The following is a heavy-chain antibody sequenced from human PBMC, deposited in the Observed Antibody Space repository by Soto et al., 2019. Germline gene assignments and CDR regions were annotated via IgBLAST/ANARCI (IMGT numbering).Heavy chain of an antibody. Sequence: HPGGSLRLSCVGSGFTFSSHALHWVRQAPGKGLEWVATISYHGVIEYYADSVKGRFTISRENPKSAIYLQMNSLRHEDTAMYFCARDRGEGLTVPKWTFDPWGRGTLVTVSS. CDR3: ARDRGEGLTVPKWTFDP. J-gene: IGHJ2*01. CDR1: GFTFSSHA. CDR2: ISYHGVIE. V-gene: IGHV3-30-3*01. D-gene: IGHD3-10*01.